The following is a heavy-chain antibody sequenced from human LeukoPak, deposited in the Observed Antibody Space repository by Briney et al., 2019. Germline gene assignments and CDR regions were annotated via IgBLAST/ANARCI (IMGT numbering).Heavy chain of an antibody. D-gene: IGHD2-15*01. CDR3: ARGPIVVVVAAYFDY. J-gene: IGHJ4*02. CDR2: IIPIFGIA. V-gene: IGHV1-69*04. CDR1: GGTFSSYA. Sequence: ASVKVSCKASGGTFSSYAISWVRQAPGQGLEWMGRIIPIFGIANYAQKFQGRVTITADKSTSTAYMELSSLRSEDTAVHYCARGPIVVVVAAYFDYWGQGTLVTVSS.